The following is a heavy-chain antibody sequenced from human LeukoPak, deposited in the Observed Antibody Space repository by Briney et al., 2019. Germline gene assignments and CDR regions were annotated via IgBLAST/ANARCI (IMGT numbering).Heavy chain of an antibody. CDR1: GFTFSSYA. V-gene: IGHV3-64D*06. CDR2: ISSNGGST. D-gene: IGHD3-10*01. J-gene: IGHJ4*03. Sequence: GGSLRLSCSASGFTFSSYAMHWVRQPPGKGLEYVSAISSNGGSTYYADSVKGRFTISRDNSKNTLYLQMSRLRAEYTAVYYCGNMEGGAYYYGSGSYGYFGYWGQGTLGTVSS. CDR3: GNMEGGAYYYGSGSYGYFGY.